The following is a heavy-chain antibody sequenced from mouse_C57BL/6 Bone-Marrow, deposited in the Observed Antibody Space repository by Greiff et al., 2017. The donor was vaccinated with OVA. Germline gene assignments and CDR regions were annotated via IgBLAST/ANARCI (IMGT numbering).Heavy chain of an antibody. J-gene: IGHJ4*01. Sequence: QVQLQQPGAELVKPGASVKLSCKASGYTFTSYWMHWLKQRPGQGLEWIGLIHPNSGSTNYNEKFKSKATLTVDKSSSTAYMQLSSLTSEDSAVYYCARPTGTGAMDYWGQGTSVTVSS. V-gene: IGHV1-64*01. CDR3: ARPTGTGAMDY. CDR2: IHPNSGST. CDR1: GYTFTSYW. D-gene: IGHD4-1*01.